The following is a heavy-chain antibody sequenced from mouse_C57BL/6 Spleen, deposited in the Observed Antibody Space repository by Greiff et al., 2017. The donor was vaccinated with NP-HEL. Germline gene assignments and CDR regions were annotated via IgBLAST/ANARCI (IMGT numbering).Heavy chain of an antibody. CDR1: GYAFSSSW. J-gene: IGHJ3*01. CDR2: IYPGDGDT. D-gene: IGHD2-4*01. CDR3: ARADDYGSWFAY. Sequence: QVQLQQSGPELVKPGASVKISCKASGYAFSSSWMNWVKQRPGKGLEWIGRIYPGDGDTNYNGKFKGKATLTADKSSSTAYMQLSSLTSEDSAVYFCARADDYGSWFAYWGQGILVTVSA. V-gene: IGHV1-82*01.